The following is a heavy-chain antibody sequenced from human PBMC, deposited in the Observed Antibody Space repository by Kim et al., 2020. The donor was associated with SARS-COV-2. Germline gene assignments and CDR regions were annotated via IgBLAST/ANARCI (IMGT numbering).Heavy chain of an antibody. Sequence: TTDYAAPVKGRFTISRDDSKTTLYLQMNSLKTEDTAVYYCTTKFPYYFDYWGQGTLVTVSS. V-gene: IGHV3-15*01. J-gene: IGHJ4*02. CDR3: TTKFPYYFDY. CDR2: TT.